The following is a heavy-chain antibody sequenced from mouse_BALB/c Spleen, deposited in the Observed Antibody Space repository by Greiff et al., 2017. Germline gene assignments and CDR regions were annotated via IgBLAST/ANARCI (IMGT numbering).Heavy chain of an antibody. CDR1: GFTFSSYG. V-gene: IGHV5-6-3*01. CDR3: AREGRYDGYFDY. D-gene: IGHD2-14*01. J-gene: IGHJ2*01. CDR2: INSNGGST. Sequence: EVKLMESGGGLVQPGGSLKLSCAASGFTFSSYGMSWVRQTPDKRLELVATINSNGGSTYYPDSVKGRFTISRDNAKNTLYLQMSSLKSEDTAMYYCAREGRYDGYFDYWGQGTTLTVSS.